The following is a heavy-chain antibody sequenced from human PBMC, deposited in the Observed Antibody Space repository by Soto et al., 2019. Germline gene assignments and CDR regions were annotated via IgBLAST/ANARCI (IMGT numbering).Heavy chain of an antibody. J-gene: IGHJ4*02. V-gene: IGHV1-3*01. CDR3: ARVKYSSPRYYFDY. Sequence: GASVKVSCKASGYTFTSYAMHWVRQAPGQRLEWMGWIDAGNGNTKYSQKFQGRVTITRDTSASTAYMELSSLRSEDTAVYYCARVKYSSPRYYFDYWRQGTLVTVSS. CDR2: IDAGNGNT. D-gene: IGHD6-6*01. CDR1: GYTFTSYA.